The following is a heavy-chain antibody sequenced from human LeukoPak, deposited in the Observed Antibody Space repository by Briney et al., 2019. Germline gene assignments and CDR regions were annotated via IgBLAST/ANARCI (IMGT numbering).Heavy chain of an antibody. D-gene: IGHD7-27*01. Sequence: SETLSLTCTVSGGSISSYYWSWIRQPAGKGLEWIGHIYTSGSTNYNPSLKSRVTMSLDTSKNQLSLKLSSVTAADTAVYYCARETGTPDGDMDVWGKGTTVTVSS. CDR1: GGSISSYY. CDR2: IYTSGST. V-gene: IGHV4-4*07. CDR3: ARETGTPDGDMDV. J-gene: IGHJ6*03.